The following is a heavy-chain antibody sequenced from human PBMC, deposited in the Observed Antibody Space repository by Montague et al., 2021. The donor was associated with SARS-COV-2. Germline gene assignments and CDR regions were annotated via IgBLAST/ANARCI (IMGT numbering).Heavy chain of an antibody. CDR3: ARPERHSCYDIFYDYYDMDV. CDR2: ISYDGSNK. V-gene: IGHV3-30*04. J-gene: IGHJ6*02. Sequence: SLRLSCAASGFTFSSYAMHWVRQAPGKGLEWVAVISYDGSNKYYADSVKGRFTISRDNSKNTLYLQMNSLRAEDTAVFYCARPERHSCYDIFYDYYDMDVWCQGTTVTVAS. D-gene: IGHD5-12*01. CDR1: GFTFSSYA.